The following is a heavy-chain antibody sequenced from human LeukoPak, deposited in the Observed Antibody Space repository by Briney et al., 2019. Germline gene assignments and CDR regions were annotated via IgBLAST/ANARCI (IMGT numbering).Heavy chain of an antibody. D-gene: IGHD3-10*02. V-gene: IGHV3-30*02. Sequence: GGSLRLSCAASGFTFSTYGMHWVRQAPGKGLEWVAFIRHDGSNKYYADSVKGRFTISRDNSKNTLYLQMNSLRAEDTAVYYCARDYPGDSMLWEDYFDYWGQGTLVTVSS. CDR2: IRHDGSNK. J-gene: IGHJ4*02. CDR3: ARDYPGDSMLWEDYFDY. CDR1: GFTFSTYG.